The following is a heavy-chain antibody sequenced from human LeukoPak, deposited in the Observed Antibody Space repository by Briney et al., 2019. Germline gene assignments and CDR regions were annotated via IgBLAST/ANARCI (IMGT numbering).Heavy chain of an antibody. CDR2: ISGSGGST. V-gene: IGHV3-23*01. CDR1: GFTLSSYA. J-gene: IGHJ4*02. Sequence: GGSLRLSCAASGFTLSSYAMSWVRQAPGKGLEWVSAISGSGGSTYYADSVKGRFTISRDNSKNTLYLQMNSLRAEDTAVYYCAKDPESIAARRPANDYWGQGTLVTVSS. CDR3: AKDPESIAARRPANDY. D-gene: IGHD6-6*01.